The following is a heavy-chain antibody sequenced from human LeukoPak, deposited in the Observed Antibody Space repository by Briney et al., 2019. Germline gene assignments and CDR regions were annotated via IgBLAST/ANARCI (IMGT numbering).Heavy chain of an antibody. D-gene: IGHD4/OR15-4a*01. Sequence: GGSLRLSCAASGFTFSNYWMHWVRQAPGKGLVWVSRINSDGINTSYADSVKGRFTISRDNAKNTLYLQMNSLRAEDTAVYYCAKEGPNGYYYFMDVWGKGTTVTISS. CDR3: AKEGPNGYYYFMDV. CDR2: INSDGINT. V-gene: IGHV3-74*01. J-gene: IGHJ6*03. CDR1: GFTFSNYW.